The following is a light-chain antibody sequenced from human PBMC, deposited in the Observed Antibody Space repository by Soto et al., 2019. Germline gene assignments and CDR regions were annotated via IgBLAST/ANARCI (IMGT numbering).Light chain of an antibody. Sequence: DIQMTQSPSSLSASVGDRVTITCRASQGISNFLAWYQQKPGKVPRLLISAASTLQSGVPSRFSGSGSGTDFTLTITSLQPEDVATYYCQKYSSVIIFGQGTRLAIK. CDR2: AAS. CDR1: QGISNF. CDR3: QKYSSVII. V-gene: IGKV1-27*01. J-gene: IGKJ5*01.